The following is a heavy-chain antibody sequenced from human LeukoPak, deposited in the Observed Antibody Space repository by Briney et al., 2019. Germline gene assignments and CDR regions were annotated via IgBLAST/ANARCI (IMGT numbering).Heavy chain of an antibody. J-gene: IGHJ4*02. CDR2: ISGSGGRT. CDR3: AKNRNGDYAQYFEY. V-gene: IGHV3-23*01. D-gene: IGHD4-17*01. Sequence: GGSLRLSCAASGFTFSSHAMSWDRQGPGKGVEWVSPISGSGGRTYYADSMKGRFTISRDNSKNTVYLQMNSLRVEDTAVYYCAKNRNGDYAQYFEYWGQGTLVTVSS. CDR1: GFTFSSHA.